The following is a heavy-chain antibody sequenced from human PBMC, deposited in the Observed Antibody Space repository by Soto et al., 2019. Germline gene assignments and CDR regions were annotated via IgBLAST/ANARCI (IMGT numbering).Heavy chain of an antibody. D-gene: IGHD3-22*01. CDR3: ARHYYESSGYYVHDY. Sequence: QVQLVQSGAEVKKPGASVKVSCKASGYTFTSYGISWVRQAPGQGLEWMGWISAYNGNTNYAQKLQGRVTRTTATSPSTAYRGRGSLGSDDTAVYYCARHYYESSGYYVHDYWGQGTLVTVSS. V-gene: IGHV1-18*01. J-gene: IGHJ4*02. CDR1: GYTFTSYG. CDR2: ISAYNGNT.